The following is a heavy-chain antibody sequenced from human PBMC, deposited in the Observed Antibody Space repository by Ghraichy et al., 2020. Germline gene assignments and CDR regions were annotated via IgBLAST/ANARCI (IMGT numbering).Heavy chain of an antibody. CDR2: ISTSTGDP. D-gene: IGHD2-2*01. Sequence: ASVKVSCKTLGDTFTGYYVHWVRQAPGQGLEWMGWISTSTGDPRYEQKFQDRVIMTIDTSITTVYMELTRLRSDDTAAYFCARTKVPASEIDYWGQGALVTVSS. J-gene: IGHJ4*02. CDR3: ARTKVPASEIDY. CDR1: GDTFTGYY. V-gene: IGHV1-2*02.